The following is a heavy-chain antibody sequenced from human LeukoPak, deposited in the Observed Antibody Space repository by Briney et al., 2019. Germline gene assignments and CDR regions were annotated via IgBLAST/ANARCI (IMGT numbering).Heavy chain of an antibody. V-gene: IGHV3-7*01. D-gene: IGHD3-10*01. J-gene: IGHJ3*02. CDR1: GFTFSNYW. CDR2: IKQDGSEK. Sequence: GGSLRLSCAASGFTFSNYWMSWVRQAPGKGLEWVANIKQDGSEKYYVDSVKGRFTISRDNAKNSLYLQMNSLRAEDTAVYYCARDKGKAFDIWGQGTMVTVSS. CDR3: ARDKGKAFDI.